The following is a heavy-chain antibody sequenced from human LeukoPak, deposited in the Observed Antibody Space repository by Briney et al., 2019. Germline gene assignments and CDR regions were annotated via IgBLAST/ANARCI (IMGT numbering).Heavy chain of an antibody. CDR1: GFTFSTYW. CDR3: ARGYTGSWSIFDY. Sequence: GSLRLSCAASGFTFSTYWMDWVRQVPEKGLVWVSTISSDGSTTYYADSVKGRFTISRDNAKNTLYLQMDSLRPEDTAVYYCARGYTGSWSIFDYWAQGTLVTVSS. V-gene: IGHV3-74*01. D-gene: IGHD6-13*01. CDR2: ISSDGSTT. J-gene: IGHJ4*02.